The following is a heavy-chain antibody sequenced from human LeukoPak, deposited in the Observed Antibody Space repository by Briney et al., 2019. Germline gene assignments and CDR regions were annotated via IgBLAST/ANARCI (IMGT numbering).Heavy chain of an antibody. V-gene: IGHV3-66*01. J-gene: IGHJ4*02. CDR2: IYSGSST. CDR3: ARVWSRTYDY. Sequence: PGGSLRLSCAASGFTVSSNYMSWVRQAPGKGLEWVSVIYSGSSTYYADSVKGRFTISRDNSKNTLYLQMNSLRAEDTAVYYCARVWSRTYDYWGQGTLVTVSS. CDR1: GFTVSSNY. D-gene: IGHD3-16*01.